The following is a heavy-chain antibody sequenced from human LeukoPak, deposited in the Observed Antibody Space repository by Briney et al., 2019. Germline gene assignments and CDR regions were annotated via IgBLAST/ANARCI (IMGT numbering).Heavy chain of an antibody. D-gene: IGHD3-22*01. CDR3: ARPYYYDSRIDP. CDR2: MYYSGST. J-gene: IGHJ5*02. CDR1: GGSNSSGDYY. Sequence: SETLSRTCTVSGGSNSSGDYYWSWIRQPPGKGLEWIAYMYYSGSTYYNPSLKSRVTMSADTSKNQLSLKLSSVTAADTAVYYCARPYYYDSRIDPWGQGILVTVSS. V-gene: IGHV4-30-4*01.